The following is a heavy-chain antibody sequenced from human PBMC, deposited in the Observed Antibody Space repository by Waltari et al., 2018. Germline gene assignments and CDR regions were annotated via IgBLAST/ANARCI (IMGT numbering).Heavy chain of an antibody. J-gene: IGHJ3*02. CDR3: ARDGYDSSGYYPLYDAFDI. CDR2: IYYSGGT. CDR1: GGSISSHY. Sequence: QVQLQESGPGLVKPSETLSLTCTVSGGSISSHYWSWIRQPPGTGLEWIGYIYYSGGTNYNPSLKSRVTISVDTSKNQFSLKLSSVTAADTAVYYCARDGYDSSGYYPLYDAFDIWGQGTMVTVSS. V-gene: IGHV4-59*11. D-gene: IGHD3-22*01.